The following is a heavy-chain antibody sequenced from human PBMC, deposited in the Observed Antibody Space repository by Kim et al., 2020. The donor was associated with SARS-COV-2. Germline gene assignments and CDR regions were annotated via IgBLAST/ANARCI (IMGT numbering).Heavy chain of an antibody. J-gene: IGHJ4*02. CDR3: ARAPADGDYYY. V-gene: IGHV3-33*08. Sequence: GSLRLSCAASGFTFSNYGMHWVRQAPGKGLEWVAVIWYDGSNKYYADSVKGRFTISRDNSKNTLYLQMNSLRAEDTAVYYCARAPADGDYYYWGQGTLVTVSS. CDR2: IWYDGSNK. D-gene: IGHD4-17*01. CDR1: GFTFSNYG.